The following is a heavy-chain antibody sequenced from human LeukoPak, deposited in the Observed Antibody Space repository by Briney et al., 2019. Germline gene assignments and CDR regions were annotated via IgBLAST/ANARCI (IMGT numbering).Heavy chain of an antibody. CDR2: INPSGGST. CDR1: GYTFTSYY. V-gene: IGHV1-46*01. Sequence: ASVKVSCKASGYTFTSYYMHWVRQAPGQGLEWMGIINPSGGSTSYAQKFQGRVTITADESTSTAYMELSSLRSEDTAVYYCARDGAYGDYDYWGQGTLVTVSS. CDR3: ARDGAYGDYDY. D-gene: IGHD4-17*01. J-gene: IGHJ4*02.